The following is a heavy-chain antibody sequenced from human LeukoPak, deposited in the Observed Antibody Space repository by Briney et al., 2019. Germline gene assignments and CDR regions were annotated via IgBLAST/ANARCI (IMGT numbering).Heavy chain of an antibody. CDR3: AKDLYDSSGYYPPGAFDI. Sequence: PGGSLRLSCAASGFTFSSYAMSWVRQAPVKGLEWVSAISGSGGSTYYADSVKGRFTISRDNSKNTLYLQMNSLRAEDTAVYYCAKDLYDSSGYYPPGAFDIWGQGTMVTVSS. V-gene: IGHV3-23*01. CDR2: ISGSGGST. D-gene: IGHD3-22*01. CDR1: GFTFSSYA. J-gene: IGHJ3*02.